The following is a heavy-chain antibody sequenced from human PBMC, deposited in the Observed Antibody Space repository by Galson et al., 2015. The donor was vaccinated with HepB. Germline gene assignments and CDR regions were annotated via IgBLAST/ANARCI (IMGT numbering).Heavy chain of an antibody. CDR1: GFTFSSYA. V-gene: IGHV3-23*01. J-gene: IGHJ4*02. Sequence: SLRLSCAASGFTFSSYAMSWVRQAPGKGLEWVSAISGSGGSTYYADSVKGRFTISRDNSKNTLYLQMNSLRAEDTAVYYCAKTGYSSSWLNYFDYWGQGTLVTVSS. CDR3: AKTGYSSSWLNYFDY. CDR2: ISGSGGST. D-gene: IGHD6-13*01.